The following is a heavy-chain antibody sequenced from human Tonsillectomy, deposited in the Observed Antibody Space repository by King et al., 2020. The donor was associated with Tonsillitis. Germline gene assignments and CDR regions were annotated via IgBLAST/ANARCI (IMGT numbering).Heavy chain of an antibody. CDR2: IYYSGST. V-gene: IGHV4-31*03. D-gene: IGHD4-23*01. CDR1: GGSITSSGYY. Sequence: VQLQESGPGLVKPSQTLSLTCTVSGGSITSSGYYWSYIRQHPGKGLEWIGYIYYSGSTYYNPSLKSRVTISVDTSKNQFSLKLSSVTAADSAVYYWARGKEANNWFDPWGQGTLVTVSS. CDR3: ARGKEANNWFDP. J-gene: IGHJ5*02.